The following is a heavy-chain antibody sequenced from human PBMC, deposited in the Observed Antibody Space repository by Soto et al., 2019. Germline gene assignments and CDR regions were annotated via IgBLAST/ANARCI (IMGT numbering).Heavy chain of an antibody. CDR3: AREVSHCNNRDYYYMDV. CDR1: GGSISSYY. Sequence: SETLSLTCTVSGGSISSYYWSWIRQPPGKGLEWIGYIYYSGSTNYNPSLKSRVTISVDTSKNQFSLKLSSVTAADTAVYYCAREVSHCNNRDYYYMDVWGKGTTVTVSS. J-gene: IGHJ6*03. V-gene: IGHV4-59*01. CDR2: IYYSGST. D-gene: IGHD1-20*01.